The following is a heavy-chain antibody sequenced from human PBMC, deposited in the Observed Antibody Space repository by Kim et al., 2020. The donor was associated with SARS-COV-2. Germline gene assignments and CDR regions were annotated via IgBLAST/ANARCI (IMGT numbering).Heavy chain of an antibody. V-gene: IGHV3-9*01. CDR3: AKDLWFGELLPLGRDNKYYYYYYGMDV. D-gene: IGHD3-10*01. Sequence: GGSLRLSCAASGFTFGDYAMHWVRQAPGKGLEWVSGISWNSGSIGYADSVKGRFTISRDNAKNSLYLQMNSLRAEDTALYYCAKDLWFGELLPLGRDNKYYYYYYGMDVWGQGTTVTVSS. CDR1: GFTFGDYA. CDR2: ISWNSGSI. J-gene: IGHJ6*02.